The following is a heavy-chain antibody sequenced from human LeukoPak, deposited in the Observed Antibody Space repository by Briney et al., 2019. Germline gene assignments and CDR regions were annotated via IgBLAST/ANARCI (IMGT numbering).Heavy chain of an antibody. CDR1: GGSISSYY. V-gene: IGHV4-59*01. CDR2: VYYTGNT. J-gene: IGHJ4*02. Sequence: PSETLSLTCTVSGGSISSYYWSWVRQPPGKGLEWIGYVYYTGNTDYNPSLRSRVTISVDTSKNQFSLRLNSVTTADTAVYYCARSSPVPDYWGQGTLVTVSS. CDR3: ARSSPVPDY.